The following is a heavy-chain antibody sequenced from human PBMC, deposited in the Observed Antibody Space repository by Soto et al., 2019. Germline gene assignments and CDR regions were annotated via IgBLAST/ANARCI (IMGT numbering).Heavy chain of an antibody. J-gene: IGHJ6*02. V-gene: IGHV3-23*01. CDR3: EPPAASAGYYGMDV. D-gene: IGHD6-13*01. CDR2: ISGSGGST. Sequence: GGSLRLSCAASGFTFSSYAMSWVRQAPGKGLEWVSAISGSGGSTYYADSVKGRFTISRDNSKNTLYLQMNSLRAEDTAVYYCEPPAASAGYYGMDVWGQGTTVTVSS. CDR1: GFTFSSYA.